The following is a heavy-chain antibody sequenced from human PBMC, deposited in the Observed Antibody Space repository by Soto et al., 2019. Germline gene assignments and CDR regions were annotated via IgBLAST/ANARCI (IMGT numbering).Heavy chain of an antibody. Sequence: QVQLVQSGAEVKKPGASVKVSCKASRYTFTNNDINWVRQATGQGPEWLGWMNPDSGDTGYAQNFQGRVTMTRDTSISTAYMELSSLTSKDTAVYYCARVGGNWNDDYFDYWGQGTLVTVSS. CDR2: MNPDSGDT. CDR1: RYTFTNND. V-gene: IGHV1-8*01. CDR3: ARVGGNWNDDYFDY. J-gene: IGHJ4*02. D-gene: IGHD1-1*01.